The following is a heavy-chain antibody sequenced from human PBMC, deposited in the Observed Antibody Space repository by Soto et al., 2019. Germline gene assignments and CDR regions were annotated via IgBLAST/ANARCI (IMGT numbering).Heavy chain of an antibody. Sequence: EVQLLESGGGLVQPGGSLRLSCAASGFTFSSYAMSWVRQAPGKGLEWVSSISSSSSYIYYADSVKGRFTISRDNAKNSLYLQMNSLRAEDTAVYYCARDTTVTTYYYYGMDVWGQGTTVTVSS. CDR1: GFTFSSYA. CDR2: ISSSSSYI. J-gene: IGHJ6*02. D-gene: IGHD4-17*01. CDR3: ARDTTVTTYYYYGMDV. V-gene: IGHV3-21*01.